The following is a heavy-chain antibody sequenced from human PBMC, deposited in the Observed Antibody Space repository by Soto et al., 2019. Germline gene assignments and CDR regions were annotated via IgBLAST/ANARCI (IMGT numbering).Heavy chain of an antibody. CDR3: SKGSPAARPYFFDY. CDR1: GFTISNYV. CDR2: IGGDSAST. Sequence: TGRSVRLSGAASGFTISNYVMSWVRQAPGKGLEWVSAIGGDSASTYYAESVKGRVTIPRDKAKNTLYLQMNSLRADDTAIYYCSKGSPAARPYFFDYWGQGTRVTVSS. D-gene: IGHD6-13*01. V-gene: IGHV3-23*01. J-gene: IGHJ4*02.